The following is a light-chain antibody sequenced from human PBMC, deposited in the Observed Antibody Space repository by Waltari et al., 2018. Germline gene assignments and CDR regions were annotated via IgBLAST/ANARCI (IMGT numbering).Light chain of an antibody. Sequence: SSELTQDPAVSVALGQTVRITCQGDSLRSYYASWYQQKPGQAPVLVIYVKNNWPSGIPDRFSGSSSGKTASLTIPGAQAEDEADYYCNSRDSSGNHLVVFGGGTKLTVL. V-gene: IGLV3-19*01. J-gene: IGLJ2*01. CDR2: VKN. CDR1: SLRSYY. CDR3: NSRDSSGNHLVV.